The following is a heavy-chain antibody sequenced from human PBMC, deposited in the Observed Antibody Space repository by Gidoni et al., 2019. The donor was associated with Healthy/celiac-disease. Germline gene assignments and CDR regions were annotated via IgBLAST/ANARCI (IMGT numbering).Heavy chain of an antibody. CDR2: INPNSGGT. D-gene: IGHD2-15*01. CDR3: ARVGLRSGGSRALDY. CDR1: GYTFTGYY. V-gene: IGHV1-2*02. Sequence: QVQLVQSGAEVKKPGASVKVSCKASGYTFTGYYMHWVRQAPGQGLEWMGWINPNSGGTNYAQKFQGRVTMTRDTSISTAYMELSRLRSDDTAVYYCARVGLRSGGSRALDYWGQGTLVTVSS. J-gene: IGHJ4*02.